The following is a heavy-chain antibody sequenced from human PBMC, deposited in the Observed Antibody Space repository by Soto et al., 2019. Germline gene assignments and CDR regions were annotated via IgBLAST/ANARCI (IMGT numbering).Heavy chain of an antibody. V-gene: IGHV4-59*01. CDR1: GGSISSYF. D-gene: IGHD3-22*01. CDR2: VSSSGST. CDR3: ASGFYDSRVNSGVFDI. J-gene: IGHJ3*02. Sequence: SETLSLTCTVSGGSISSYFYIWIRQPPGKGLEWIAYVSSSGSTKDNPSLKSGVTISIDTTKNQFSLRLGSVTAADRAVYYCASGFYDSRVNSGVFDIWGKGTKVPVSS.